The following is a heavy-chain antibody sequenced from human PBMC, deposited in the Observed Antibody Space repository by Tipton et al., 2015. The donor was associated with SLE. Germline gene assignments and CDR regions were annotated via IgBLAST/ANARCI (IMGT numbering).Heavy chain of an antibody. CDR1: GFTFSSYA. CDR3: AKDLRSYGERGCDY. Sequence: SLRLSCAASGFTFSSYAMHWVRQAPGKGLEWVAVISYDGSNKYYADSVKGRFTISRDNSKNTLYLQMNSLRAEDTAVYYCAKDLRSYGERGCDYWGQGTLVTVSS. D-gene: IGHD1-26*01. J-gene: IGHJ4*02. V-gene: IGHV3-30*04. CDR2: ISYDGSNK.